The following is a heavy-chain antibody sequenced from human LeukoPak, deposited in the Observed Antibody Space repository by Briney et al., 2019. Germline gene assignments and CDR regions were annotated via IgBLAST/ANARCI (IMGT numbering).Heavy chain of an antibody. J-gene: IGHJ4*02. D-gene: IGHD3-10*01. Sequence: SETLSLTCTVSGGSISSSSYYWGWIRQPPGKWMEWIGSIYYSGSTYYNPSLKSRVTISVDTSKNQFSLKLSSVTAADTAVYYCARQILWFGNYDYWGQGTLVTVSS. V-gene: IGHV4-39*01. CDR3: ARQILWFGNYDY. CDR1: GGSISSSSYY. CDR2: IYYSGST.